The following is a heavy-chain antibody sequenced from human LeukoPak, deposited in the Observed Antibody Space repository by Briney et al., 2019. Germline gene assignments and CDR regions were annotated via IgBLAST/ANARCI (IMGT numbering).Heavy chain of an antibody. CDR3: ARHSGYYYARDAFDI. V-gene: IGHV4-34*01. Sequence: SETLSLTCAVYGGSFSTYYWSWIRQPPGKGLEWIGEINHSGSTNYNPSLKSRVTISVDTSKNQFSLKLSSVTAADTAVYYCARHSGYYYARDAFDIWGQGTLVTVSS. CDR1: GGSFSTYY. CDR2: INHSGST. J-gene: IGHJ3*02. D-gene: IGHD3-22*01.